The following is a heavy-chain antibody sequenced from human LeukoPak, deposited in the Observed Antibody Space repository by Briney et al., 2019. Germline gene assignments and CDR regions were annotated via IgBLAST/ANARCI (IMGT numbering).Heavy chain of an antibody. Sequence: PSETLSLTCTVSGGSISSYCWSLIRQPPGRGLEWIGYIYYSGSTNYNPSLKSRVTISVDTSKNQFSLNLNSVTTADTAVYYCARSYSSSSGRPDYWGQGTLVTVSS. CDR1: GGSISSYC. CDR2: IYYSGST. J-gene: IGHJ4*02. V-gene: IGHV4-59*01. CDR3: ARSYSSSSGRPDY. D-gene: IGHD6-6*01.